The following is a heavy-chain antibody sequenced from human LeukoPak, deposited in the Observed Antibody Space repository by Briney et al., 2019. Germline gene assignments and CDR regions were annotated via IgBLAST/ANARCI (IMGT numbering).Heavy chain of an antibody. CDR3: AKEQRGYTGYAVGSWFDP. CDR2: ISRSGDST. J-gene: IGHJ5*02. CDR1: GFTFSSYA. D-gene: IGHD5-12*01. V-gene: IGHV3-23*01. Sequence: AGGSLRLSCAASGFTFSSYAMSWVRQAPGKGLEWVSAISRSGDSTYYADSVKGRFTISRDNSKNTPYLQMNSLRAEDTAVYYCAKEQRGYTGYAVGSWFDPWGQGTLVTVSS.